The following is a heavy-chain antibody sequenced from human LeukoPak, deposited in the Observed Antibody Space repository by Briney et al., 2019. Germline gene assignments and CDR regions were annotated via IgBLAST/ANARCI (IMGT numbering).Heavy chain of an antibody. V-gene: IGHV4-38-2*02. J-gene: IGHJ4*02. Sequence: SETLSLTCTVSAYSIGSGYYWGWIRQPPGKGLEWIGSIYYSGSTYDNPSLKSRVTISLDTSKNQFSLKLSSVTASDTAVYYCARHRLYDSTGYYYDFDYWGQGTLVTVSS. CDR1: AYSIGSGYY. CDR2: IYYSGST. D-gene: IGHD3-22*01. CDR3: ARHRLYDSTGYYYDFDY.